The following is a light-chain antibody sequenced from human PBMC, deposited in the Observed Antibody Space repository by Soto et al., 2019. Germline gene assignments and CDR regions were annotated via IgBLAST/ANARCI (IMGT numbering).Light chain of an antibody. V-gene: IGKV1-9*01. CDR1: QGISSY. J-gene: IGKJ1*01. Sequence: IQFSLSASVLAASEGARVTITCRASQGISSYLAWYQQKPGKAPKLLIYAASSLQSGVPSRFSGSGSGTDFTLTISSLQPEDFATYYCQQSYSTPPTFGQGTKVDNK. CDR3: QQSYSTPPT. CDR2: AAS.